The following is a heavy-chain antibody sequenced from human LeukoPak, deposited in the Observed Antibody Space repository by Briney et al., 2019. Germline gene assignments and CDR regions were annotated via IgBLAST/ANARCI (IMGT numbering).Heavy chain of an antibody. J-gene: IGHJ4*02. V-gene: IGHV3-30*18. CDR2: ISYDGSNK. CDR1: GFTFSSYG. CDR3: AKKYCGGDCYLDGFDY. Sequence: GGSLRLSCAASGFTFSSYGMHWVRQAPGKGLQCVAVISYDGSNKYYADSVKGRFTISRDNSKNTLYLQMNSLRAEDTAVYYCAKKYCGGDCYLDGFDYWGQGTLVTVSS. D-gene: IGHD2-21*02.